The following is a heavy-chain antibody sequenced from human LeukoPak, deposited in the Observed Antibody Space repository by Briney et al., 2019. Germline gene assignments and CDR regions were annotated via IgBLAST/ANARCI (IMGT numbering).Heavy chain of an antibody. CDR1: GFTFSTYG. J-gene: IGHJ4*02. D-gene: IGHD1-26*01. V-gene: IGHV3-30*02. CDR3: AKDQEVGATTIDY. CDR2: IRYDGSSK. Sequence: GGSLRLSCSASGFTFSTYGMHWVRQAPGKGLEWVAFIRYDGSSKYYADSVKGRFTISRDNSKNTLYLQMNSLRAEDTAVYYCAKDQEVGATTIDYWGQGILVTASS.